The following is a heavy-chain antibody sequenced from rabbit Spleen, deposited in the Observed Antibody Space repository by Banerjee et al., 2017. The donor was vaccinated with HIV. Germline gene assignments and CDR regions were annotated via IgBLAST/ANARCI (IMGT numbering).Heavy chain of an antibody. CDR1: GFSFSDRDV. J-gene: IGHJ4*01. V-gene: IGHV1S45*01. Sequence: QEQLVESGGGLVKPEGSLTLTCKASGFSFSDRDVMCWVRQAPGKGLEWIGCINTSSGGAAYATWAKGRFTISRDNTQNTLYLQLNSLTAADTATYFCVREVAVKFNLWGQGTLVTVS. D-gene: IGHD4-1*01. CDR3: VREVAVKFNL. CDR2: INTSSGGA.